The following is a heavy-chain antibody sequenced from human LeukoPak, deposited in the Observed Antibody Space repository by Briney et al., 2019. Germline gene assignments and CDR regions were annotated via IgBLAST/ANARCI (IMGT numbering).Heavy chain of an antibody. CDR2: IYCSGST. CDR3: ARVYRADFDFWSGYTYDAFDI. D-gene: IGHD3-3*01. J-gene: IGHJ3*02. Sequence: SETLSLTCTVSGGSISSSSYYWGWIRQPPGKGLEWIGLIYCSGSTYCNPSLKSRVTISLDTSKNQFSLKLSSVTAADTAMYYCARVYRADFDFWSGYTYDAFDIWGQGTMVTVSS. CDR1: GGSISSSSYY. V-gene: IGHV4-39*07.